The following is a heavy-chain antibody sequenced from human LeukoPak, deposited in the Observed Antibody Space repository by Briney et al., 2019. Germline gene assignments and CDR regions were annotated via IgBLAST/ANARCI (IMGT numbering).Heavy chain of an antibody. CDR3: TTVPNYVWGSYRGNDY. CDR1: GFTFSSHT. D-gene: IGHD3-16*02. V-gene: IGHV3-15*01. CDR2: IKSKTDGGTT. Sequence: GGSLRLSCAASGFTFSSHTMTWVRQAPGKGLEWVGRIKSKTDGGTTDYAAPVKGRFTISRDDSKNTLYLQMNSLKTEDTAVYYCTTVPNYVWGSYRGNDYWGQGTLVTVSS. J-gene: IGHJ4*02.